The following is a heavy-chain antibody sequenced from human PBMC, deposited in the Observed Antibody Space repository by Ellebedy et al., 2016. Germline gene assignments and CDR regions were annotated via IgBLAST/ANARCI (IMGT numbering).Heavy chain of an antibody. J-gene: IGHJ4*02. V-gene: IGHV3-15*01. CDR3: TTVYRYKYDSV. CDR1: GFTFSNAW. Sequence: GGSLRLSCAASGFTFSNAWMNWVRQAPGKGLEWVGRIKSKTDGGTADYAAPVKGRFTISRDDSKNTLYLQLNSLKTEDTAVFFCTTVYRYKYDSVWGQGTLVTVSS. CDR2: IKSKTDGGTA. D-gene: IGHD3-16*01.